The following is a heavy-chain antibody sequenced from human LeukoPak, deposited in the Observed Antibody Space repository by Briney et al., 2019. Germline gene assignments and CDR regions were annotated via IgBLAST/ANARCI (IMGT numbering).Heavy chain of an antibody. Sequence: PGGSLRLSCAASGFSFSSRWMSWVRQAPGKGLEWVANIKEDGSQKNYVDSVKGRFIISRDNAKNSLSLQMNSLRADDTAVYYCVTDGPPRWDFDIWGQGTLVGISS. CDR1: GFSFSSRW. D-gene: IGHD1-26*01. J-gene: IGHJ3*02. CDR3: VTDGPPRWDFDI. V-gene: IGHV3-7*01. CDR2: IKEDGSQK.